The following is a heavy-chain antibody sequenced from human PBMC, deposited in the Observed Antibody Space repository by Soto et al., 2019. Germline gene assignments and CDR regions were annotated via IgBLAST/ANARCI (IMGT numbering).Heavy chain of an antibody. J-gene: IGHJ6*02. CDR1: GGAFSTYA. CDR2: VIPLFGTS. Sequence: QVQLVQSGAEVKEPGSSVKVACQASGGAFSTYAISWVRQAPGQGLEWMGGVIPLFGTSNYLPKFQGRVSIAADRSTETVYMELSRLIFDDTAVYFFARELKAGVHFGMDVWGQGTTVTVSS. CDR3: ARELKAGVHFGMDV. V-gene: IGHV1-69*06.